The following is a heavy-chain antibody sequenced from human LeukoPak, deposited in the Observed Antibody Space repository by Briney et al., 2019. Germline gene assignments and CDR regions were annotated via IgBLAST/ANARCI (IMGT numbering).Heavy chain of an antibody. CDR2: VSDSGGMT. Sequence: GGSLRLSXVASGFTFGTYAMSWVRQTPGKGLEWISGVSDSGGMTNYADSVKGRFTISRDNSKNTLYLQMSSLRAEDTAIYYCATRGRDREFDYWGQGTLVTVSS. CDR1: GFTFGTYA. D-gene: IGHD1-26*01. J-gene: IGHJ4*02. V-gene: IGHV3-23*01. CDR3: ATRGRDREFDY.